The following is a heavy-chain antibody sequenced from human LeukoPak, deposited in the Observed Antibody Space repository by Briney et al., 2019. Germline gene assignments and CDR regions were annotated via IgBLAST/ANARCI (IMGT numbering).Heavy chain of an antibody. CDR1: GFTFSNDW. CDR2: IRYDESTK. J-gene: IGHJ4*02. CDR3: AKDLPAAYFDY. D-gene: IGHD2-2*01. V-gene: IGHV3-30*02. Sequence: PGGSLRLSCAASGFTFSNDWMSWVRQAPGKGLEWVAFIRYDESTKFYADSVKGRFTISRDNSKTTLYLQMNSLRAEDTAVYYCAKDLPAAYFDYWGQGTLVTVSS.